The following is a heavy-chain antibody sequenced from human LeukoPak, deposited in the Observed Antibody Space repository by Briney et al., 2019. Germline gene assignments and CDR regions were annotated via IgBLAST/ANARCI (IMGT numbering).Heavy chain of an antibody. J-gene: IGHJ4*02. CDR2: IRSKANSYAT. CDR1: GFTFSGSA. D-gene: IGHD1-26*01. Sequence: GGSLRLSCAASGFTFSGSAMHWVRQASGKGLEWVGRIRSKANSYATAYAASVKGRFTISRDNSKNTLYLLMNSLRAEDTAVYYCAKARDRGSYVYWGQGTLVTVSS. CDR3: AKARDRGSYVY. V-gene: IGHV3-73*01.